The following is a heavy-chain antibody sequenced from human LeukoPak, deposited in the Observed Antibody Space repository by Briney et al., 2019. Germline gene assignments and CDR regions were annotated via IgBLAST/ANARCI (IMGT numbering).Heavy chain of an antibody. J-gene: IGHJ4*02. CDR3: TGDRDCYNSVFDY. Sequence: AAVKVSCKASGGTFSSYALRWVRQAPGQGREWMGGIIPIFGTANYAQKFQGRVTITTDESTSTAYMELSSLRSEDTAVYYCTGDRDCYNSVFDYWGQGTLVTVSS. D-gene: IGHD5-24*01. V-gene: IGHV1-69*05. CDR1: GGTFSSYA. CDR2: IIPIFGTA.